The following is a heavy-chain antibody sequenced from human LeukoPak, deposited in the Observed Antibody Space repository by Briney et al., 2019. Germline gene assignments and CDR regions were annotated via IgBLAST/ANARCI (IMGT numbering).Heavy chain of an antibody. D-gene: IGHD4-17*01. J-gene: IGHJ4*02. CDR3: ARHDYGDCLDY. V-gene: IGHV4-38-2*02. CDR2: IYQSGST. CDR1: GYSISSGYY. Sequence: SETLSLTCTASGYSISSGYYWGWIRQPPRKWLEWIRSIYQSGSTYYNPSLKGRVTISVDTSKNQFSLKLSSVTAADTAVYYCARHDYGDCLDYWGQGTLVTVSS.